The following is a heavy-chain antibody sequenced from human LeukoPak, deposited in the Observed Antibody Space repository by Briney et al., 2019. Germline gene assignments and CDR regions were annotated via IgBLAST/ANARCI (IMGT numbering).Heavy chain of an antibody. CDR1: GFTFSSYW. CDR2: ISSDGKST. D-gene: IGHD6-6*01. V-gene: IGHV3-74*01. J-gene: IGHJ4*02. CDR3: ARGAARYYDY. Sequence: QAGGSLRLSCAASGFTFSSYWMHWVRQAPGKGLVWVSSISSDGKSTTYADSVRGRFTISRDTAKNTLYLQMNSLRAEDTAVYYCARGAARYYDYWGQGTLVTVSS.